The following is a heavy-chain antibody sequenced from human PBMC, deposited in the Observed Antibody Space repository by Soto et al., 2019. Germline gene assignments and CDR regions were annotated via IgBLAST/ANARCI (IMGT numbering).Heavy chain of an antibody. Sequence: PSETLFLTWAVHGGSFSGYYRSWIRQPPGKGLEWIGEINHSGSTNYNPSLKSRATISVDTSKNQFSLKLSSVTAADTAVYYCARANSYGLENLLFDPWGQGTLVTVSS. CDR1: GGSFSGYY. CDR3: ARANSYGLENLLFDP. J-gene: IGHJ5*02. V-gene: IGHV4-34*01. D-gene: IGHD5-18*01. CDR2: INHSGST.